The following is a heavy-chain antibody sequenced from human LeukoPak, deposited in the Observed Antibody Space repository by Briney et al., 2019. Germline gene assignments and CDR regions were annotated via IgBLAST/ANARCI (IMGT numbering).Heavy chain of an antibody. CDR3: AKGLVGATYRPHPFQH. CDR1: GFTFSSYA. V-gene: IGHV3-15*01. J-gene: IGHJ1*01. CDR2: VKSKNDGGTT. D-gene: IGHD1-26*01. Sequence: GGSLRLSCAASGFTFSSYAMSWVRQAPRKGLEWVGRVKSKNDGGTTDYAAPVKGRFTISRDDSKNTLYLQMNSLRAEDTAVYYCAKGLVGATYRPHPFQHWGQGTLVTVSS.